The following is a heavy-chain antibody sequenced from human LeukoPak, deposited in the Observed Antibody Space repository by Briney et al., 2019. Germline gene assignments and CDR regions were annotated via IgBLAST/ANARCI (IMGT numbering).Heavy chain of an antibody. CDR3: ARLSPSAEYFQD. Sequence: GESLQISCMGSGYSFATYWIACVCQMPAKKLEWMGIIYSCNSDTCYNPSFQGQVTISADKSISTVYLQWSSLKASDTAVYYFARLSPSAEYFQDWGPGTLVTVSS. CDR2: IYSCNSDT. J-gene: IGHJ1*01. D-gene: IGHD4/OR15-4a*01. V-gene: IGHV5-51*01. CDR1: GYSFATYW.